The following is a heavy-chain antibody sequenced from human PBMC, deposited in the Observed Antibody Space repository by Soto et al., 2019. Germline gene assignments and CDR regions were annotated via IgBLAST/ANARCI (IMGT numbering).Heavy chain of an antibody. CDR2: INHSGST. D-gene: IGHD3-9*01. Sequence: PSETLSLXCAVYGWSFSGYYWSWIRQPPGKGLEWIGEINHSGSTNYNLSLKSRVTISVDTSKNQFSLKLSSVTAADTAVYYCARGEPGLSDILTGYYRWYNWFDPWGQGTLVTVSS. CDR1: GWSFSGYY. J-gene: IGHJ5*02. V-gene: IGHV4-34*01. CDR3: ARGEPGLSDILTGYYRWYNWFDP.